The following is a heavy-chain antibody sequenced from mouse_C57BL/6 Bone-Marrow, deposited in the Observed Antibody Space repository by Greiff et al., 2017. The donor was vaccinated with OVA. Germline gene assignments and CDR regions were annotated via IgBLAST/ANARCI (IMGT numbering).Heavy chain of an antibody. CDR3: ARGLYGSSYDFDY. J-gene: IGHJ2*01. D-gene: IGHD1-1*01. Sequence: EVQLQQSGPELVKPGASVKISCKASGYTFTDYYMNWVKQSHGKSLEWIGDINPNNGGTSYNQKFKGKATLTVDKSSSTAYMELRSLTSEDSAVYYCARGLYGSSYDFDYWGQGTTLTVSS. CDR1: GYTFTDYY. V-gene: IGHV1-26*01. CDR2: INPNNGGT.